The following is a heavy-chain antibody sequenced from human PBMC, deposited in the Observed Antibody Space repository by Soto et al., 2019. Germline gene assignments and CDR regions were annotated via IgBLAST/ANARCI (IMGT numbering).Heavy chain of an antibody. CDR3: VKEPEAWLRLPFDS. Sequence: EVQLLESGGGLVQPGGSLRLTCEVSGFPFNNYAMAWVRQAPGKGLEWVSTISFSGGTTYYSDSVRGRFTTSRDNSRNTPYLQMNSLTDDDTALYYCVKEPEAWLRLPFDSWGQGTLVTVSP. CDR2: ISFSGGTT. V-gene: IGHV3-23*01. D-gene: IGHD5-12*01. CDR1: GFPFNNYA. J-gene: IGHJ4*02.